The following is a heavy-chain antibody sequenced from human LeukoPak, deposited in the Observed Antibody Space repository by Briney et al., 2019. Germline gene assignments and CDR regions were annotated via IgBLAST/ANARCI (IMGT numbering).Heavy chain of an antibody. CDR1: GGSISSSSYY. CDR3: ASGPYGDYGRFDY. Sequence: SETLSLTCTVSGGSISSSSYYWGWIRQPPGKGLEWIGYIYYSGSTNYNPSLKSRVTISVDTSKNQFSLKLSSVTAADTAVYYCASGPYGDYGRFDYWGQGTLVTVSS. CDR2: IYYSGST. D-gene: IGHD4-17*01. V-gene: IGHV4-61*05. J-gene: IGHJ4*02.